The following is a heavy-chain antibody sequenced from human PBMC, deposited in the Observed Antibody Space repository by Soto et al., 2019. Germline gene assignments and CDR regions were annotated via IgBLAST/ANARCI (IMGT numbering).Heavy chain of an antibody. CDR2: ISSSSSTI. D-gene: IGHD5-18*01. Sequence: GVLRLSCAASGFTFSSYSMNWVREAPGKGMEWVSYISSSSSTIYYADSVKGRFTISRDNAKNSLYLQKNSLRDEDTSVYYCARDSGHSYGPIDYRGQGTLVTVSS. CDR1: GFTFSSYS. V-gene: IGHV3-48*02. CDR3: ARDSGHSYGPIDY. J-gene: IGHJ4*02.